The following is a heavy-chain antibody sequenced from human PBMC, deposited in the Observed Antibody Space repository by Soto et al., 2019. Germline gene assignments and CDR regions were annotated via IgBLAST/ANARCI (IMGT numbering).Heavy chain of an antibody. D-gene: IGHD6-13*01. CDR1: GFTFSSYG. V-gene: IGHV3-30*18. Sequence: ESGGGVVQPGRSLRLSCAASGFTFSSYGMHWVRQAPGKGLEWVAVISYDGSNKYYADSVKGRFTISRDNSKNTLYLQMNSLRAEDTAVYYCAKARGEQQLVLGGDYWGQGTLVTVSS. CDR2: ISYDGSNK. J-gene: IGHJ4*02. CDR3: AKARGEQQLVLGGDY.